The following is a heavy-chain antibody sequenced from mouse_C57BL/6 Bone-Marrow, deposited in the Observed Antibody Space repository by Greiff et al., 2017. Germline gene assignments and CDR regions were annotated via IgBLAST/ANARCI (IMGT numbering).Heavy chain of an antibody. J-gene: IGHJ4*01. CDR3: ARGYDYDYAMDY. V-gene: IGHV1-39*01. CDR1: GYSFTDYN. D-gene: IGHD2-4*01. Sequence: EVKLMESGPELVKPGASVKISCKASGYSFTDYNMNWVKQSNGKSLEWIGVINPNYGTTSYNQKFKGKATLTVDQSSSTAYMQLNSLTSEDSALYYCARGYDYDYAMDYWGQGTSVTVSS. CDR2: INPNYGTT.